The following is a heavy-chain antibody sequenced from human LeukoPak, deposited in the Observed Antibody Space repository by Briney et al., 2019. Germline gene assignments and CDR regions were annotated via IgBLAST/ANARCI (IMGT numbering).Heavy chain of an antibody. V-gene: IGHV1-8*03. D-gene: IGHD6-13*01. CDR1: GYTFTSYD. CDR3: ARGSGSSWYFYFDY. Sequence: ASVKVSCKASGYTFTSYDINWVRQATGQGLEWMGWMNPNSGNTGYAQKFQGRITITRNTSIRTAYMELSSLRSEDTAVYYCARGSGSSWYFYFDYWGQGTLVTVSS. J-gene: IGHJ4*02. CDR2: MNPNSGNT.